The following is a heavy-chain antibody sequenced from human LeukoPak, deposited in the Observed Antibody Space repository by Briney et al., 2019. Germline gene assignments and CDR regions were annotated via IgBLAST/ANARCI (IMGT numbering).Heavy chain of an antibody. Sequence: SLRLSCTASGLTFGDYGMSWVRQAPGQGLEWVAGISGSGDYPYYADSVKGRFTISRDNSKNTLYLHMNSLRAEDTAVYYCAKVPYGSGTRGGFDYWGQGTLVTVSS. CDR2: ISGSGDYP. CDR3: AKVPYGSGTRGGFDY. V-gene: IGHV3-23*01. J-gene: IGHJ4*02. CDR1: GLTFGDYG. D-gene: IGHD3-10*01.